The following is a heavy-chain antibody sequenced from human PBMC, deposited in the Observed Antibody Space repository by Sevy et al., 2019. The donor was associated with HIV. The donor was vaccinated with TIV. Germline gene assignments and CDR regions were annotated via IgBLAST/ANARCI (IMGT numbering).Heavy chain of an antibody. CDR3: AKDRRDYSDYPSPEVDY. Sequence: GGSLRLSCAASEFTFSNYDMHWVRQAPGKGLEWVTFIRYDGSNKYYADSVRGRFTISRDNSKNTLYLQMNSLRAEDTDVSHCAKDRRDYSDYPSPEVDYWGQGTMVTVSS. D-gene: IGHD4-17*01. CDR2: IRYDGSNK. J-gene: IGHJ4*02. V-gene: IGHV3-30*02. CDR1: EFTFSNYD.